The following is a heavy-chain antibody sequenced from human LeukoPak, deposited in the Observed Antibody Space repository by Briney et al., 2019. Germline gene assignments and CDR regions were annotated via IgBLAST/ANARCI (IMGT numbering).Heavy chain of an antibody. CDR3: ARGPPRRYGMDV. Sequence: SETLSLTCAVYGASFSGYYWSWIRQPPGKGLEWIGEINHSGSTNYNPSLKSRVTISVDTSKNQFSLKLSSVTAADTAVYYCARGPPRRYGMDVWGQGTTVTVSS. J-gene: IGHJ6*02. CDR1: GASFSGYY. V-gene: IGHV4-34*01. CDR2: INHSGST.